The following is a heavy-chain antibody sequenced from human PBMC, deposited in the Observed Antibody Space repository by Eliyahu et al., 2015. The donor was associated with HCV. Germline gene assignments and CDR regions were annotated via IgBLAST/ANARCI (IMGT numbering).Heavy chain of an antibody. CDR3: AKDIQLEPPYAMDV. D-gene: IGHD1-1*01. CDR2: ISGNSGTI. CDR1: GFSFDDYA. J-gene: IGHJ6*02. Sequence: CAASGFSFDDYAMHWVRQAPGKDLEWISSISGNSGTIRYADSVKGRFTISRDNAKNSLYLEMNSLRPEDTALYYCAKDIQLEPPYAMDVWGQGTTVTVSS. V-gene: IGHV3-9*01.